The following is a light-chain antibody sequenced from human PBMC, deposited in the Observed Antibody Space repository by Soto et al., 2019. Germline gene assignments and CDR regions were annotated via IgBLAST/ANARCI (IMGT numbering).Light chain of an antibody. CDR3: QQFYDSPPT. Sequence: DIVMTQSPDSLAVSLGERATINCKSSQSIFFSSTNKNDLAWYQQRPGQPHKVIISWASTREVGVPDRFSGSGSRTDFTLTISSLQAEDVAVYYCQQFYDSPPTFGQGTKVEIK. CDR1: QSIFFSSTNKND. J-gene: IGKJ1*01. V-gene: IGKV4-1*01. CDR2: WAS.